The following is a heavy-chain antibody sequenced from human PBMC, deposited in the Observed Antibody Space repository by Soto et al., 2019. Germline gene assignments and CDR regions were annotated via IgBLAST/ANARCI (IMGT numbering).Heavy chain of an antibody. CDR2: INHSGRT. CDR1: GGSFSGYY. CDR3: ARGRGVYDFWSGYYTIAYYFDY. Sequence: QVQLQQWGAGLLKPSETLSLTCAVYGGSFSGYYWSWIRQPPGKGLEWIGEINHSGRTNYNPSLMSRFTISVDTSKNQFSLKLSSVTAADTAVYYCARGRGVYDFWSGYYTIAYYFDYWGQGTLVTVSS. V-gene: IGHV4-34*01. J-gene: IGHJ4*02. D-gene: IGHD3-3*01.